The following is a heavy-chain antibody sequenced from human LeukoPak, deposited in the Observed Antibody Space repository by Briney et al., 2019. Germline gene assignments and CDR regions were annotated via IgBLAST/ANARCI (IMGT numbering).Heavy chain of an antibody. V-gene: IGHV4-38-2*02. CDR1: GYSISSGYY. J-gene: IGHJ4*02. CDR2: IYHSGST. D-gene: IGHD3-22*01. CDR3: ARGRLYYYDSSGYYLYYFDY. Sequence: SETLSLTCTVSGYSISSGYYWGWIRQPPGKGLEWIGSIYHSGSTYYNPSLKSRVTISVDTSKNQFSLKLSSVTAADTAVYYCARGRLYYYDSSGYYLYYFDYWGQGTLVTVSS.